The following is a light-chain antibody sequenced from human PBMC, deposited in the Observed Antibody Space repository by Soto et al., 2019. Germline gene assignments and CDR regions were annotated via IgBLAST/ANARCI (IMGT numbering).Light chain of an antibody. J-gene: IGLJ1*01. CDR2: DDS. CDR1: NIGSKS. V-gene: IGLV3-21*02. Sequence: SYELTQPPSVSVAPGQTARITCGGNNIGSKSVHWYQKKPGQAPVLIIYDDSDRPSGIPERFSGSNSGNTATLTISRVEAGDEADYSCQVWDSGREPYVFGSGTKLTVL. CDR3: QVWDSGREPYV.